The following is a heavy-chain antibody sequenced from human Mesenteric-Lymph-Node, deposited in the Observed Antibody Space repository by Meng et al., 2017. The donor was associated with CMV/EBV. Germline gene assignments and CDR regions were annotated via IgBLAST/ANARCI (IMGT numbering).Heavy chain of an antibody. CDR1: GASISSSSCY. Sequence: SGASISSSSCYWGWIRQPPGKGLEWIGSIYYTGSTYYNPSLKSRVTISVDTSKNQFSLKLSSVTAADTAVYYCARQLIQQLVVFDSWGQGALVTVSS. D-gene: IGHD6-13*01. J-gene: IGHJ4*02. CDR2: IYYTGST. V-gene: IGHV4-39*01. CDR3: ARQLIQQLVVFDS.